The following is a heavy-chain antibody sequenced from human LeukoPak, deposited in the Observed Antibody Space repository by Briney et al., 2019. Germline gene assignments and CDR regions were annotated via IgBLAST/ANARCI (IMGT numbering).Heavy chain of an antibody. V-gene: IGHV1-2*02. D-gene: IGHD2-21*01. Sequence: ASVKVSCKTSGYSFTDYYMHWVRQAPGQGLEWMGWINPNSGGTSSAQKFQGRVTMTRDTSITTVYMEVSWLTSDDTAIYYCARADRLDGGPYLIGPWGQGTLVTVSS. J-gene: IGHJ5*02. CDR1: GYSFTDYY. CDR2: INPNSGGT. CDR3: ARADRLDGGPYLIGP.